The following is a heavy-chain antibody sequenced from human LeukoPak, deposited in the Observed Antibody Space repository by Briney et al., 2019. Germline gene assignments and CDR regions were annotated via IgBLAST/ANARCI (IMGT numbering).Heavy chain of an antibody. CDR1: GYPFATYG. D-gene: IGHD3-16*02. J-gene: IGHJ4*02. Sequence: ASVKVSYMASGYPFATYGFCWVRQAPGHGLEWMGWISANTGKTDYAQNFQGRVTMTTDTSTSTAYMELRSLRPDDTAVYYCAKVVGDRFEDRGQGTLLTVSS. CDR3: AKVVGDRFED. V-gene: IGHV1-18*01. CDR2: ISANTGKT.